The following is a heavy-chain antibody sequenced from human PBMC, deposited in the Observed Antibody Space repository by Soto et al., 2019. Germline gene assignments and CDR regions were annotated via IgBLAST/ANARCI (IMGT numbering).Heavy chain of an antibody. V-gene: IGHV3-23*01. Sequence: PGGSRRLSGAASGFSFTTYRMSWVRQAPGKGLEWVSDISSTVLYTYLADSVKGRFTISGDNSKNTLYLQLNSLRVDDTAVYFCRKSWLLQNNCSQDWGQRTLFIHSS. CDR3: RKSWLLQNNCSQD. J-gene: IGHJ4*02. CDR2: ISSTVLYT. CDR1: GFSFTTYR. D-gene: IGHD2-21*02.